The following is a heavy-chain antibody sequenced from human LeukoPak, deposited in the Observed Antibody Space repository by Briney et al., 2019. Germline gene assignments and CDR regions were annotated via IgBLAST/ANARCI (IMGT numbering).Heavy chain of an antibody. CDR1: GFTFSNYW. CDR3: ALYNWNSKREFDY. D-gene: IGHD1-7*01. Sequence: PGGSLRLSCAASGFTFSNYWMSWVRQAPGKGLEWVGNIMYDGSEKYYGDSVKGQFTISRDNARNSLYLQMSSLRVEDTAVYYCALYNWNSKREFDYWGQGTLVTVSS. CDR2: IMYDGSEK. J-gene: IGHJ4*02. V-gene: IGHV3-7*05.